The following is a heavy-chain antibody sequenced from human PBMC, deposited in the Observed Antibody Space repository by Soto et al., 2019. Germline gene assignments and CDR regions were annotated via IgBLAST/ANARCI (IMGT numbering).Heavy chain of an antibody. D-gene: IGHD3-10*01. CDR3: ARDGTMVRGKSYYYYGMDV. J-gene: IGHJ6*02. CDR2: INSDGSST. V-gene: IGHV3-74*01. CDR1: GFTFSSYW. Sequence: QPGGSLRLSRAASGFTFSSYWMHWVRQAPGKGLVWVSRINSDGSSTSYADSVKGRFTISRDNAKNTLYLQMNSLRAEDTAVYYCARDGTMVRGKSYYYYGMDVWGQGTTVTVSS.